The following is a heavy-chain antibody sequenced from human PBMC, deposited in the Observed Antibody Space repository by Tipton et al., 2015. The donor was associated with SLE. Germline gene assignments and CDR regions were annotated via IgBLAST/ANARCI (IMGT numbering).Heavy chain of an antibody. CDR1: GASISRSFDS. V-gene: IGHV4-61*05. CDR2: VSYSGNT. J-gene: IGHJ4*02. D-gene: IGHD5-12*01. Sequence: TLSLTCSVSGASISRSFDSWGWIRQPPGKGLEWIGFVSYSGNTHYNPSLQSRLTISVDRSKNQFSLNLRSVTAADTAVYFCAKSGGSGYNFWGQGILVTVSS. CDR3: AKSGGSGYNF.